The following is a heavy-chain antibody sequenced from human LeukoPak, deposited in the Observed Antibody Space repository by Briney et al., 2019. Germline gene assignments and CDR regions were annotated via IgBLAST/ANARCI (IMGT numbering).Heavy chain of an antibody. CDR1: GGSFSSYF. V-gene: IGHV4-59*01. CDR2: IYSSGST. D-gene: IGHD5-18*01. CDR3: ARVDTSLVPDAFDI. Sequence: SETLSLTCTVSGGSFSSYFWSWIRQPPRKGLEWIGYIYSSGSTNYNPSLKSRVSISADTSKNEFSLKLRSVTAADTAVYFCARVDTSLVPDAFDIWGQGSMVTVSS. J-gene: IGHJ3*02.